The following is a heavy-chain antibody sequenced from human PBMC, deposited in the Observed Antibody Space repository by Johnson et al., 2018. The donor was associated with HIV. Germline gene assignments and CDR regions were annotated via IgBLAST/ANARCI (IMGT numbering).Heavy chain of an antibody. J-gene: IGHJ3*01. D-gene: IGHD3-22*01. Sequence: QVQLVESGGGVVQPGGSLRLSCAASGFTFSSYGMHWVRQAPGKGLEWVAVMWYDGSDKYYADSVRGRFTISRDSAKNSLYLQMNSLRAEDTALYYCARGVSSGYYSNAFDVW. CDR2: MWYDGSDK. CDR1: GFTFSSYG. CDR3: ARGVSSGYYSNAFDV. V-gene: IGHV3-33*03.